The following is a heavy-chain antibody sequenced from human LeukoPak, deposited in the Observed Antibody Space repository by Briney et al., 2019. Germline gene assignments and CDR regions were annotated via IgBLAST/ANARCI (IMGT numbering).Heavy chain of an antibody. J-gene: IGHJ4*02. CDR1: GFTFEDYT. CDR2: ISGSGGST. Sequence: GGSLRLSCTASGFTFEDYTMHWVRQAPGEGLEWVSAISGSGGSTYYADSVKGRFTISRDNSKNTLYLQMNSLRAEDTAVYYCAKSPLAYCGGDCYSDYWGQGTLVTVS. D-gene: IGHD2-21*02. V-gene: IGHV3-23*01. CDR3: AKSPLAYCGGDCYSDY.